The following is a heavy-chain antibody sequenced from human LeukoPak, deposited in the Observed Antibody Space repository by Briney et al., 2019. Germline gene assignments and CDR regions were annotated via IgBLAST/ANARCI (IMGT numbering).Heavy chain of an antibody. J-gene: IGHJ4*02. CDR2: IKQGEREK. D-gene: IGHD3-16*01. Sequence: GTLSFSCSGSAFTSYGYSMGWVRPGPGMGLEWGVSIKQGEREKYYVDSVKGRFTISRDNAKNSLYLQMNSLRSEGTALYYCASGRQLGYWGQGTLVTVSS. V-gene: IGHV3-7*01. CDR1: AFTSYGYS. CDR3: ASGRQLGY.